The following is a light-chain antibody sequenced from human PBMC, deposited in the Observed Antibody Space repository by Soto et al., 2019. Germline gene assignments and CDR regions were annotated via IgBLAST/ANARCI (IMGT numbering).Light chain of an antibody. V-gene: IGKV3-20*01. Sequence: EFVLTRSPGTLSLSPVERVTLSCMASQTVRNNYLAWYQQKPGQAPRLLIYDASSRATGIPDRFSGGGSGTDFTLTISRLEPEDFATYYCQHYNSYSEAFGQGTKVDIK. CDR3: QHYNSYSEA. J-gene: IGKJ1*01. CDR2: DAS. CDR1: QTVRNNY.